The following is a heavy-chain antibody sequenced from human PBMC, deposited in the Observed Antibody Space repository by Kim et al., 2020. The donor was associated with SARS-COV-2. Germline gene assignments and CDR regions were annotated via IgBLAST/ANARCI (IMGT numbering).Heavy chain of an antibody. D-gene: IGHD2-2*01. J-gene: IGHJ4*02. V-gene: IGHV3-11*06. Sequence: RFTISRDNAKNSLYLQMNSLRAEDTAVYYCARFHASYCSSTSCYGYYFDYWGQGTLVTVSS. CDR3: ARFHASYCSSTSCYGYYFDY.